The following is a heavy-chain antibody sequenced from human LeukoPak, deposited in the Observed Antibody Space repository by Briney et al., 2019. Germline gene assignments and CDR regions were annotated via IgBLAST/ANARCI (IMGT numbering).Heavy chain of an antibody. J-gene: IGHJ6*03. D-gene: IGHD3-10*01. CDR3: ARSGRGVDSFYFYMDV. CDR2: IKYDGSEK. CDR1: GLTFSSYW. V-gene: IGHV3-7*01. Sequence: GGSLRLSCAASGLTFSSYWMSWVRQAPGKGLEWVANIKYDGSEKHYVDSVKGRFTISRDNAKNSLFLQMNSLRAEDTAVYYCARSGRGVDSFYFYMDVWGKGTTVTVSS.